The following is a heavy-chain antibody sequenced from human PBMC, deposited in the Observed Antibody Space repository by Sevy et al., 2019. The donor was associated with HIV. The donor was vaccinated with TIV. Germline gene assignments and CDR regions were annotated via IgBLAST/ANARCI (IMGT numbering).Heavy chain of an antibody. CDR1: GYTFTSYG. Sequence: ASVKVTRKASGYTFTSYGISWVRQAPGEGLEWMGWISTYNGNTNYAQKLQGRVTMTTDTSTSTAYMELRSLRSDDTAVYYCARRYSSSTGKTFDYWGQGTLVTVSS. CDR3: ARRYSSSTGKTFDY. V-gene: IGHV1-18*01. J-gene: IGHJ4*02. CDR2: ISTYNGNT. D-gene: IGHD6-6*01.